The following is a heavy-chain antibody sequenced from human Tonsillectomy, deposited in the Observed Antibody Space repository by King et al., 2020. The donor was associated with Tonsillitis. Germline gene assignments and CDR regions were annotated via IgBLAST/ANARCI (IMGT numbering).Heavy chain of an antibody. CDR3: ARIHYGGNSESDWFDP. J-gene: IGHJ5*02. CDR1: GFSLSNARMG. CDR2: IFSNDEK. D-gene: IGHD4-23*01. V-gene: IGHV2-26*01. Sequence: VTLQESGPVLVKPTETLTLTCTVSGFSLSNARMGVSWIRQPPGKALEWLAHIFSNDEKSYSTSLKSRLTISKDTSKSQVVLTMTNMDPVDTATYYCARIHYGGNSESDWFDPWGQGTLVTVSS.